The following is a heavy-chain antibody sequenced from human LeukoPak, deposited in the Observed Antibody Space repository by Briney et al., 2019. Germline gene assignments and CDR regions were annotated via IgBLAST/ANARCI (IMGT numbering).Heavy chain of an antibody. CDR1: GGSFSGYY. Sequence: SETLSLTCAVYGGSFSGYYWSWIRQPPGKGLEWIGEINHSGSTNYNPSLKSRVTISVDTSKNQFSLKLSSVTAADTAVYYCARGRAFGIWGQGTMVTVSS. CDR3: ARGRAFGI. J-gene: IGHJ3*02. CDR2: INHSGST. V-gene: IGHV4-34*01.